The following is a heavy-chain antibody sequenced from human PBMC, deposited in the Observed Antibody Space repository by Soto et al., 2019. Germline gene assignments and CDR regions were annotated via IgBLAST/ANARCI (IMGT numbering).Heavy chain of an antibody. J-gene: IGHJ4*02. D-gene: IGHD3-22*01. Sequence: QVQLVQSGAEVKKPGSSVKVSCKASGGTFSSYAISWVRQAPGQGLEWMGGIIPIFGTANYAQKFQGRVTITADESTSTAYMELSSLRSEDTAVYYCARDRMSYYDSSGYPSLRYWGQATLVTVSS. CDR3: ARDRMSYYDSSGYPSLRY. CDR1: GGTFSSYA. V-gene: IGHV1-69*01. CDR2: IIPIFGTA.